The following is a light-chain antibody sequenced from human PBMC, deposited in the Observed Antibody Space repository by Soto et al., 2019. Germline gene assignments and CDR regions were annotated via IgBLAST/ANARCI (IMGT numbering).Light chain of an antibody. CDR3: QQYHSSYRT. V-gene: IGKV1-5*01. Sequence: DIQMIQSPSTLSASVGDRVTITCRASQTIRSWLAWYQQKPGKAPNLLIYAASTLKSGVPSSFSGNGSETEFTLTISSLQPDDFATYYCQQYHSSYRTFGQGTKLEIK. CDR2: AAS. J-gene: IGKJ2*01. CDR1: QTIRSW.